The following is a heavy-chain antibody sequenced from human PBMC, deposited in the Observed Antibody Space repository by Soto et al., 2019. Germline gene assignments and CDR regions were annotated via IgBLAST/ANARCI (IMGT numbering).Heavy chain of an antibody. D-gene: IGHD2-15*01. Sequence: SETLSLTCAVSGGSISSSNWWSWVRQPPGKGLEWIGEIYHSGSTNYNPSLKSRVTISVDKSKNHFSLKLSSVTAADTAVYYGARVPGDCSGGSCYPYYGMDVGGQGTRVTSP. CDR1: GGSISSSNW. J-gene: IGHJ6*02. CDR2: IYHSGST. CDR3: ARVPGDCSGGSCYPYYGMDV. V-gene: IGHV4-4*02.